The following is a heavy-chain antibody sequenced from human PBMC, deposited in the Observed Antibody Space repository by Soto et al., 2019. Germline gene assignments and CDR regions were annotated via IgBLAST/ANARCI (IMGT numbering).Heavy chain of an antibody. D-gene: IGHD2-2*01. J-gene: IGHJ4*02. CDR1: GFTLSNAW. Sequence: GSLRLSCAASGFTLSNAWMSWVRQAPGKGLEWIGRIKTNSDGGTVDYASPVKGRFTISRDDSKSMLYLDLNSLKTEDTGVYFCATVYCATTSCYAPFDYWGKGTLVTVSS. CDR2: IKTNSDGGTV. CDR3: ATVYCATTSCYAPFDY. V-gene: IGHV3-15*01.